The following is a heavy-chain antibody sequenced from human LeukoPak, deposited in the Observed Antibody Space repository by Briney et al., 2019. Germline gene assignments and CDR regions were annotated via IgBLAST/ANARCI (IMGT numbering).Heavy chain of an antibody. V-gene: IGHV4-34*01. CDR2: INHSGST. Sequence: PSETLSLTCAVYGGSFSGYYWSWIRQPPGKGLEWIGEINHSGSTNYNPSLKSRVTISVDTSKNQFSLKLSSVTAADTAVYYCASRQQECYDFWSGYYHHFDYWGQGTLVTVSS. CDR1: GGSFSGYY. CDR3: ASRQQECYDFWSGYYHHFDY. J-gene: IGHJ4*02. D-gene: IGHD3-3*01.